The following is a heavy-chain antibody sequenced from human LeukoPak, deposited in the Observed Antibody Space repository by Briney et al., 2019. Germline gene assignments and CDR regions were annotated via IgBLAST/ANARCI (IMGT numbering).Heavy chain of an antibody. CDR1: GGSISTSNYY. CDR2: IFYSGST. D-gene: IGHD6-13*01. J-gene: IGHJ6*03. Sequence: PSETLSLTCTVSGGSISTSNYYWGWIRQPPGKGLEWIGNIFYSGSTYYSPSLKSRVTISVDTSKNQFSLKLSSVTAADTAVYYCARGIRYSSSWYPKIYMDVWGKGTTVTVSS. V-gene: IGHV4-39*07. CDR3: ARGIRYSSSWYPKIYMDV.